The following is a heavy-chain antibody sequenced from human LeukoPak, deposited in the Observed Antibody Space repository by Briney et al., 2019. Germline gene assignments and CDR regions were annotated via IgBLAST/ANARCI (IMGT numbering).Heavy chain of an antibody. CDR2: INESGST. V-gene: IGHV4-34*01. CDR1: GGSFSGYY. Sequence: SETLSLTRAVYGGSFSGYYWSWIRQHPGKWLEWIGEINESGSTNYNPSLKSRVTISVDTSKNQFSLKLSSVTAADAAVYYCAIGGGYSGYDWGQGTLVTVSS. J-gene: IGHJ4*02. CDR3: AIGGGYSGYD. D-gene: IGHD5-12*01.